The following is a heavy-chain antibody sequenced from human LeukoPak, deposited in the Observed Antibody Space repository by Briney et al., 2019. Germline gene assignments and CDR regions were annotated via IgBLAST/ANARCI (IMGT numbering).Heavy chain of an antibody. CDR2: ISSSGDDT. CDR1: GFTFSSYA. V-gene: IGHV3-23*01. J-gene: IGHJ4*02. Sequence: GGSLRLSCAASGFTFSSYAMTWVRQAPGKGLEGISTISSSGDDTYYADSVKGRFTLSRDSSKNTVYLQMNSLRVEDTAVYYCAKDYDYGDYATDYWGQGTLVTVSS. D-gene: IGHD4-17*01. CDR3: AKDYDYGDYATDY.